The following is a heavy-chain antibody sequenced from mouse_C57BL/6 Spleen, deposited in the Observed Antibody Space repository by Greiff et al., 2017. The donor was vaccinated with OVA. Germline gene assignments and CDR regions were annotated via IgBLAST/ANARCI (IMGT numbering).Heavy chain of an antibody. CDR3: AGPYAMDY. V-gene: IGHV1-59*01. J-gene: IGHJ4*01. Sequence: VQLQQPGAELVRPGPSVKLSCKASGYTFTSYWMHWVKQRPGQGLEWIGVIDPSDSYTNYNQKFKGKATLTVDTSSSTAYMQLSSLTSEDSAVYYCAGPYAMDYWGQGTSVTVSS. CDR2: IDPSDSYT. CDR1: GYTFTSYW.